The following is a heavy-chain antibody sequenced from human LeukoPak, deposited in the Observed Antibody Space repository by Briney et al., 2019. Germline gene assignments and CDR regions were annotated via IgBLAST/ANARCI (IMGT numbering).Heavy chain of an antibody. Sequence: RAETLSLTCAVYGGSFSVNYWSWIRQPPGKGLEWIGEINHRGSTNYNPSLKSRVTISVDTSKKQFSLKLSSVTAADTAVYYCARFTGDPWGQGTLVTVSS. J-gene: IGHJ5*02. CDR3: ARFTGDP. CDR2: INHRGST. V-gene: IGHV4-34*01. CDR1: GGSFSVNY.